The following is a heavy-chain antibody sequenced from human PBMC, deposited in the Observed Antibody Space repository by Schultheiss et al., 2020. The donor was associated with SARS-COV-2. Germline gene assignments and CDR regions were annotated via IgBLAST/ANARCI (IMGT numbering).Heavy chain of an antibody. CDR2: ISYDGSNK. CDR3: ARESIVVVPAATFDY. V-gene: IGHV3-30*03. J-gene: IGHJ4*02. CDR1: GFTFSSYG. D-gene: IGHD2-2*01. Sequence: GGSLRLSCAASGFTFSSYGMHWVRQAPGKGLEWVAVISYDGSNKYYADSVKGRFTISRDNSKNTLYLQMNSLKTEDTAVYYCARESIVVVPAATFDYWGQGTLVTVSS.